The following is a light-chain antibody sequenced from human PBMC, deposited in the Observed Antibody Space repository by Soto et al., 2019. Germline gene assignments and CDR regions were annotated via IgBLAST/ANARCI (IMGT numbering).Light chain of an antibody. Sequence: EILLTQSPSTLSLSPGEGVTLSCRASQSVTVNSLAWYQQKPGQAPRLLIYDASNRAPGIPDRFSGSGSGTDFTLTISRLEPEDFAVYYCQQYGSSGTFGQGTKVDIK. J-gene: IGKJ1*01. CDR2: DAS. V-gene: IGKV3-20*01. CDR3: QQYGSSGT. CDR1: QSVTVNS.